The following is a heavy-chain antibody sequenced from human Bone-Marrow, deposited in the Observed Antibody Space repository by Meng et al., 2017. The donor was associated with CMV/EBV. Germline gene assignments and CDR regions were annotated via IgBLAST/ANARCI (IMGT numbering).Heavy chain of an antibody. CDR3: ARRLMAPSRMYYFDN. Sequence: SETLSLTCTVSGGSISSDGHHWSWIRQHPGKGLELIGYIYYSGSTYYNPSLQSPVTISVDTSKNQFSLKLSSVTAADTAVYYCARRLMAPSRMYYFDNWGQGTLVTVSS. CDR1: GGSISSDGHH. D-gene: IGHD3-10*01. V-gene: IGHV4-31*01. J-gene: IGHJ4*02. CDR2: IYYSGST.